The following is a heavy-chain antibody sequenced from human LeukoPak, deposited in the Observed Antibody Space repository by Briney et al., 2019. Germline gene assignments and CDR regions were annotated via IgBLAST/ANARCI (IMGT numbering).Heavy chain of an antibody. D-gene: IGHD6-6*01. CDR2: INPNSGGT. J-gene: IGHJ6*02. CDR3: ARAASIAARYYYYYGMDV. V-gene: IGHV1-2*02. CDR1: GHTFTGYY. Sequence: ASVKVSCKASGHTFTGYYMHWVRQAPGLGLEWMGWINPNSGGTNYAQKFQGRVTMTRDTSISTAYMELSRMRSDDTAVCYCARAASIAARYYYYYGMDVWGQGTTVTVSS.